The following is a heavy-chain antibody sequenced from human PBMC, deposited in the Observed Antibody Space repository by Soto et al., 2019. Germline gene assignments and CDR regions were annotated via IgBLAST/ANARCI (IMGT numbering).Heavy chain of an antibody. CDR2: ISGSGGST. CDR3: ASGSYCSSTNCYATYSFDY. V-gene: IGHV3-23*01. J-gene: IGHJ4*02. Sequence: PGGGLGLSCAASRFTLCSYTKTWVRPAPGKGLEWVSAISGSGGSTYYADSVKGRVTISRDQSKNTLYLKMNSLRPEDTAVYYCASGSYCSSTNCYATYSFDYWAQATLSTVSS. CDR1: RFTLCSYT. D-gene: IGHD2-2*01.